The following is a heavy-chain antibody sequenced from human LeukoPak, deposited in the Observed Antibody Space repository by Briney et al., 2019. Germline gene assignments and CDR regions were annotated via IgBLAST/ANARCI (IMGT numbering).Heavy chain of an antibody. CDR3: ARGGYSGYDWVDY. CDR1: GFTFSSYG. V-gene: IGHV3-30*03. CDR2: ISYDGSNK. D-gene: IGHD5-12*01. Sequence: PGRSLRLSCAASGFTFSSYGMHWVRQAPGKGLEWVAVISYDGSNKYYADSVKGRFTISRDNSKNTLYLQMNSLRAEDTAVYYCARGGYSGYDWVDYWGQGTLVTVSS. J-gene: IGHJ4*02.